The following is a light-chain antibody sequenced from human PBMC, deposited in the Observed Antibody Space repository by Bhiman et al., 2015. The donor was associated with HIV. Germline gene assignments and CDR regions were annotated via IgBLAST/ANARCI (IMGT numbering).Light chain of an antibody. Sequence: QSALTQPPSASGSLGQSVTISCAGTYSDIGFFPYVSWYQQHPGKVPKVLIFEVNKRPSGVPDRFSGSKSGNTASLTVSGLQAEDEADYYCTSYAGSNRLFGGGTKLTVL. J-gene: IGLJ2*01. V-gene: IGLV2-8*01. CDR2: EVN. CDR1: YSDIGFFPY. CDR3: TSYAGSNRL.